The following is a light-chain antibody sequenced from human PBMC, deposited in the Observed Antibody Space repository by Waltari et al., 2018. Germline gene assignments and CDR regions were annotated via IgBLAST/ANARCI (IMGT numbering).Light chain of an antibody. V-gene: IGKV1-9*01. J-gene: IGKJ2*01. CDR2: AAS. CDR3: QQLNSFPYT. Sequence: DIQLTQSPSFLSASVGDRVTITCRASQGISSYLAWYPQQPGEAPKLLISAASTLQSGVPSRFSGSGSGTEFTLTIRSLQPEDFATYYCQQLNSFPYTFGQGTKLDIK. CDR1: QGISSY.